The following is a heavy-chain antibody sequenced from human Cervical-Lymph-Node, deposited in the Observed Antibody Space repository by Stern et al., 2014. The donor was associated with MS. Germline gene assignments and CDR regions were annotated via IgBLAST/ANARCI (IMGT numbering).Heavy chain of an antibody. Sequence: VQLQQWGAGLLKPSETLSLTCAVYGGSFSGYYWSWIRQPPGKGLEWIGEIHHSGSNNYNPSLKSRVTISVDKSTNQFSLKLTPGTGADTAVDYWARGEGMTTPPNWFDPWGQGTLVTVSS. V-gene: IGHV4-34*01. CDR2: IHHSGSN. J-gene: IGHJ5*02. D-gene: IGHD1-14*01. CDR1: GGSFSGYY. CDR3: ARGEGMTTPPNWFDP.